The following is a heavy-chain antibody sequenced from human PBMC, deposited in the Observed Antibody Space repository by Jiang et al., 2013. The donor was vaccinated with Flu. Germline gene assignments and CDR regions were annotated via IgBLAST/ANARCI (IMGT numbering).Heavy chain of an antibody. CDR1: GFTLSGYW. Sequence: QLVESGGGLVXPGGSLRLSCTASGFTLSGYWILWVRQAPGKGLMWVSRVIGDGSITNYADSLEGRFTVSRDDAKNTVYLQMSSLRAEDTAVYYCARWRVDAKLDFWGQGTLVTVSS. CDR3: ARWRVDAKLDF. CDR2: VIGDGSIT. V-gene: IGHV3-74*01. J-gene: IGHJ4*02. D-gene: IGHD3-3*01.